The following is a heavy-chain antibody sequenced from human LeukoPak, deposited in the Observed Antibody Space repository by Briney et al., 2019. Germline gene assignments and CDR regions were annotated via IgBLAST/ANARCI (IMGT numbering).Heavy chain of an antibody. V-gene: IGHV3-23*01. D-gene: IGHD1-26*01. CDR1: GFTFSSYS. J-gene: IGHJ4*02. Sequence: GGSLRLSCAASGFTFSSYSMNWVRRAPGKGLEWVSAISGSGGSTYYADSVKGRFTISRDNSKNTLFLQMNSLRGEDTAVYYCAKDRIVGRSRYFDYWGQGTLVTVSS. CDR2: ISGSGGST. CDR3: AKDRIVGRSRYFDY.